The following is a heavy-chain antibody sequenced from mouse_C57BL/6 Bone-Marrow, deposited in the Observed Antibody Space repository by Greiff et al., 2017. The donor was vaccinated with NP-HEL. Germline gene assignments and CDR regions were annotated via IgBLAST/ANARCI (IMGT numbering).Heavy chain of an antibody. D-gene: IGHD2-1*01. CDR1: GYTFTSYG. Sequence: VQLQQSGAELARPGASVKLSCKASGYTFTSYGISWVKQRPGQGLEWIGEIYPRSGNTYYNEKFKGKATLTADKSSSTAYMELRSLTSEDSAIYFCAVYGNYEGFAMGCWGQGTSVTVSS. J-gene: IGHJ4*01. V-gene: IGHV1-81*01. CDR2: IYPRSGNT. CDR3: AVYGNYEGFAMGC.